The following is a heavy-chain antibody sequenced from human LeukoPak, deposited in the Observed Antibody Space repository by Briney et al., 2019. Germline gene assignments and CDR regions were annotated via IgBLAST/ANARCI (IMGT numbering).Heavy chain of an antibody. J-gene: IGHJ4*02. V-gene: IGHV3-48*01. CDR3: ARDDGSGSYYTFDY. CDR1: GFTFSSYS. CDR2: IGSSSSTI. Sequence: GGSLRLSCAASGFTFSSYSMNWVRQAPGKGLEWVSYIGSSSSTIYYADSVKGRFTISRDNAKNSLYLQMNSLRAEDTAVYYCARDDGSGSYYTFDYWSQGTLVTVSS. D-gene: IGHD3-10*01.